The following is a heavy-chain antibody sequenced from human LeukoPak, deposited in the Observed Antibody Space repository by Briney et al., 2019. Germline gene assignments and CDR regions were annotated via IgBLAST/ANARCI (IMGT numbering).Heavy chain of an antibody. CDR1: GGSISSGGYY. CDR3: AREVTHRKRNYYYYYMDV. J-gene: IGHJ6*03. CDR2: IYYSGST. V-gene: IGHV4-31*03. Sequence: SETLSLTCTVSGGSISSGGYYWSWIRQHPGKGLEWIGYIYYSGSTYYNPSLKSRVTISVDTSKNQFSLKLSSVTAADTAVYYCAREVTHRKRNYYYYYMDVWGKGTTVTVSS. D-gene: IGHD5-24*01.